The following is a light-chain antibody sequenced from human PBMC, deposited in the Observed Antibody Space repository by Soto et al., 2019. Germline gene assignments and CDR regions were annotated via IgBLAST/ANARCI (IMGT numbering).Light chain of an antibody. CDR2: GAS. J-gene: IGKJ4*01. CDR1: QSISRW. Sequence: DIQMTQSPSTPASVGDXVTITCRASQSISRWSAWYQQKPGKAPKLLIYGASSLESGVPSRFSGSGSGTEFTLTISSLLPDDFATYYCQQYSSSSVTFGGGTKVDIK. CDR3: QQYSSSSVT. V-gene: IGKV1-5*03.